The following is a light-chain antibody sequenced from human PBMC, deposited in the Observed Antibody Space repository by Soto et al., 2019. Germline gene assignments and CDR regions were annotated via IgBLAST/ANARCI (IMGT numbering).Light chain of an antibody. CDR3: QQHETLIT. V-gene: IGKV3-20*01. J-gene: IGKJ5*01. Sequence: EIVLTQSPGTLSLSPGQSATLSCRASQSISRSYFSWYQQRPGRAPRLLIFGTSNRAAGIPGRFSGSGSGTDFTLTISRLEPEDFAVYYCQQHETLITFGQGTRLEIK. CDR1: QSISRSY. CDR2: GTS.